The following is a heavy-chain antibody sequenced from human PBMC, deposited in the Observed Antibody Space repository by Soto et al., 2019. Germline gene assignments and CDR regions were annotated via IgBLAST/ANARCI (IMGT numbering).Heavy chain of an antibody. CDR2: IIPIFGTA. J-gene: IGHJ6*02. D-gene: IGHD3-9*01. V-gene: IGHV1-69*13. CDR1: GGTFSSYA. Sequence: GASVKVSCKASGGTFSSYAISCVRQAPGQGLEWMGGIIPIFGTANYAQKFQGRVTITADESTSTAYMELSSLRSEDTAVYYCATPRELRYFDWLPHPHYYYGMDVWGQGTTVTVSS. CDR3: ATPRELRYFDWLPHPHYYYGMDV.